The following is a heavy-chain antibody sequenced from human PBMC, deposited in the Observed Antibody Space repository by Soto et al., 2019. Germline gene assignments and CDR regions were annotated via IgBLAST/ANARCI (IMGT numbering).Heavy chain of an antibody. CDR1: GGSVNSGGSY. J-gene: IGHJ5*02. D-gene: IGHD3-10*01. CDR3: ARDEVAYEGSESCAWCDP. V-gene: IGHV4-31*01. CDR2: ISYSGST. Sequence: QVQLQESGPGLVKPSQTLSLTCTVSGGSVNSGGSYWTWIRQHPGKGLEWIGYISYSGSTYYSPSHRRQVTITPDPSKNQFSLKLRSGTAADAAVYCSARDEVAYEGSESCAWCDPWRPGTRVTVSS.